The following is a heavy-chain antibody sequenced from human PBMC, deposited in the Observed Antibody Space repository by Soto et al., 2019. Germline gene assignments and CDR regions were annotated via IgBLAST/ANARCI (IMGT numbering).Heavy chain of an antibody. CDR3: ARPTIFGEVEGYYYMDV. J-gene: IGHJ6*03. V-gene: IGHV4-39*01. D-gene: IGHD3-3*01. CDR2: IYYSGST. Sequence: SETLSLTCTVSGGSISSSSYYWGWIRQPPGKGLEWIGSIYYSGSTYYNPSLKSRVTISVDTSKNQFSLKLSSVTAADTAVYYCARPTIFGEVEGYYYMDVWGKGTTVTVSS. CDR1: GGSISSSSYY.